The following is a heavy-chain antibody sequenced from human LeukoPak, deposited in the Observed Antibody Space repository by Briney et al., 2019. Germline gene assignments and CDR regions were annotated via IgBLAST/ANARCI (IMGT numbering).Heavy chain of an antibody. J-gene: IGHJ4*02. V-gene: IGHV3-23*01. CDR1: GFTFSSYA. CDR2: MSGGGGST. D-gene: IGHD3-3*01. CDR3: AKGGDYDFWSGYYQNTGFDY. Sequence: PGGSLRLSCAASGFTFSSYAMSWVRQAPGKGLEWVSAMSGGGGSTYYADSVKGRFTISRDNSKNTLYLQMNSLRAEDTAVYYCAKGGDYDFWSGYYQNTGFDYCGQGTLVTVSS.